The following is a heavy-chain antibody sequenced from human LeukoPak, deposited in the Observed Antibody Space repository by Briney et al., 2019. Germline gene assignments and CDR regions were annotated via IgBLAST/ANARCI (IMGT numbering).Heavy chain of an antibody. Sequence: ASVKVSCKASGYTFTSYGISWVRQAPGQGLEWMGWMNPNSGNTGYAQKFQGRVTITRNTSISTAYMELSSLRSEDTAVYYCARGLPNYYGMDVWGQGTTVTVSS. CDR1: GYTFTSYG. J-gene: IGHJ6*02. CDR3: ARGLPNYYGMDV. CDR2: MNPNSGNT. V-gene: IGHV1-8*03.